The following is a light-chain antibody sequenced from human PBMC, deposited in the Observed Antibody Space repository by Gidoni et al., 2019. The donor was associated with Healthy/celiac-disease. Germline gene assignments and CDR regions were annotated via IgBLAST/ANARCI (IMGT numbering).Light chain of an antibody. CDR2: GAS. CDR1: QSVISN. CDR3: QQYNNWPPYT. V-gene: IGKV3-15*01. Sequence: EIVMTQTPATLPVSPGERATLSCRASQSVISNVAWYQQKPGQAPRLLIYGASTRATGIPARFSGSGSGTEFTLTISSLQSEDFAVYYCQQYNNWPPYTFGQGTKLEIQ. J-gene: IGKJ2*01.